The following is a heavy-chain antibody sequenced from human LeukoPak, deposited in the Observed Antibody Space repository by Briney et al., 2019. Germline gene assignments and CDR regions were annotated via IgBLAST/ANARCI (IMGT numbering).Heavy chain of an antibody. V-gene: IGHV4-34*01. Sequence: SETLSLTCAVYGGSFSGYYWSWIRQPPGKGLEWIGDIYDAGNSYYNPSLKSRVTVSLDTSKKQFSLKLRAVTAADTAVYYCARRYSSSWYFLNWFDPWGQGTLVTVSS. CDR1: GGSFSGYY. CDR2: IYDAGNS. CDR3: ARRYSSSWYFLNWFDP. D-gene: IGHD6-13*01. J-gene: IGHJ5*02.